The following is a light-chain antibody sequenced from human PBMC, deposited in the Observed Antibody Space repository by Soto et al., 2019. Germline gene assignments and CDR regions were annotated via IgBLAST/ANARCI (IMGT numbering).Light chain of an antibody. CDR2: AVS. J-gene: IGLJ1*01. CDR1: SSDIGGYNY. CDR3: SSYTSTSL. V-gene: IGLV2-14*03. Sequence: QAVLTQASPGSGCPWQSITLSLPGNSSDIGGYNYVSWYQQHPDKAPKLIIYAVSNRPSGVSNRFSGSKSGNTASLTISGLQAEDEADYYCSSYTSTSLFGTGTKVTVL.